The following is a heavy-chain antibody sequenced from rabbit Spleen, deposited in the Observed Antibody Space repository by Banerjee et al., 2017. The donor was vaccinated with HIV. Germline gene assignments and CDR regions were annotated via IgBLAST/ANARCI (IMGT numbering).Heavy chain of an antibody. D-gene: IGHD7-1*01. CDR3: ARFYAGYGDFGYAAM. V-gene: IGHV1S45*01. CDR1: GIDFSSYYY. Sequence: QEQLEESGGGLVKPGGTPTLTCKASGIDFSSYYYMCWVRQAPGKGLEWIACIHGGSSGNTYYASWAKGRFTISKTSSTTVTLQMTSLTDADTATYFCARFYAGYGDFGYAAMWGPGTLVTVS. CDR2: IHGGSSGNT. J-gene: IGHJ4*01.